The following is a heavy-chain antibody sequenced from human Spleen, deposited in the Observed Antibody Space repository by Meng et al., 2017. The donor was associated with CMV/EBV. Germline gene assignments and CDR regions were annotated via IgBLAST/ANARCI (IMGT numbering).Heavy chain of an antibody. CDR1: GGSISTYF. J-gene: IGHJ4*02. D-gene: IGHD6-6*01. CDR3: ARQSAEFSSSSFDY. V-gene: IGHV4-59*01. CDR2: ISYSGDT. Sequence: SETLSLTCTVSGGSISTYFWSWIRQSPGKGLEWVGYISYSGDTNYNPFLKSRVTISLDTSKKQFSLTLSSVTAADTAVYYCARQSAEFSSSSFDYWGQGTLVTVSS.